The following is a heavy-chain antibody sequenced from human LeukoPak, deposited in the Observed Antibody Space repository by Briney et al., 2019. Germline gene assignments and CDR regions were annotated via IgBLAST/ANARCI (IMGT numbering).Heavy chain of an antibody. Sequence: SETLSLTCTVSGYSISSGYDWGWIRQPPGKGLEWIGSIYYRRTLYYNPSLESRVTISIDTSKNQFSLTLSSMTAADTAKYYCAGTMESGSFSTFDYWGQGALVTVSS. J-gene: IGHJ4*02. CDR2: IYYRRTL. V-gene: IGHV4-38-2*02. CDR1: GYSISSGYD. CDR3: AGTMESGSFSTFDY. D-gene: IGHD1-26*01.